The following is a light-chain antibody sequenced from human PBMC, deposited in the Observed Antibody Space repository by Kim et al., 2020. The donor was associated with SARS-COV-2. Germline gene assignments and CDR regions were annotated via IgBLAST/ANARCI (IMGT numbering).Light chain of an antibody. V-gene: IGLV10-54*01. J-gene: IGLJ3*02. Sequence: RQTATLTCTGNSNNCGNQGAAWLQQHQGQPPKLLSYRNNNRPSGISERLSASRSGNTASLTITGLQPEDEADYYCSAWDSSLSAWVFGGGTQLTVL. CDR1: SNNCGNQG. CDR2: RNN. CDR3: SAWDSSLSAWV.